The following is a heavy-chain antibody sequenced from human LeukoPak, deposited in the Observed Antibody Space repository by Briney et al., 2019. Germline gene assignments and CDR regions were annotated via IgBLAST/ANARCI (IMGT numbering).Heavy chain of an antibody. V-gene: IGHV4-4*02. Sequence: PSGTLSLTCAVSGGSISSSNWWSWVRQPPGKGLEWIGEIYHSGSTNYNPSLKSRVTISVDTSKNQFSLKLSSVTAADTAVYYCARDRSGYSSGWYHLGYWGQGTLVSVSS. CDR1: GGSISSSNW. CDR3: ARDRSGYSSGWYHLGY. J-gene: IGHJ4*02. D-gene: IGHD6-19*01. CDR2: IYHSGST.